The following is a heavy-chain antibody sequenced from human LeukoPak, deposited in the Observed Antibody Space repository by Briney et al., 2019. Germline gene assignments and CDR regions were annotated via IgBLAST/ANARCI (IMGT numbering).Heavy chain of an antibody. J-gene: IGHJ4*02. D-gene: IGHD1-1*01. V-gene: IGHV3-21*01. Sequence: GSLRLSCAASGFHFRSYSMDWVRQAPGKGLEWVSSITGSSSYISYADSVKGRFTISRDNAENSLFLQMNGLRPEDTAVYFCARDRLEGGETFDSWGQGTLVTVSS. CDR2: ITGSSSYI. CDR1: GFHFRSYS. CDR3: ARDRLEGGETFDS.